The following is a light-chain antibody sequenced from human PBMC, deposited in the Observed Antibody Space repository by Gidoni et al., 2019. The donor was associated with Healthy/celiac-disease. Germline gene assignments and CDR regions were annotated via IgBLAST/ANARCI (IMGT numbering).Light chain of an antibody. J-gene: IGKJ3*01. Sequence: DFQMTQYPSPLSASVADRVPITCHASQDISNSLTWYQQKPGIAPKLLIYDAFNLESGCPSRFSGSGSGKDLSFIISSLQHEDIAKYCCQQYNKLPTFGPGTKVDIK. CDR2: DAF. CDR1: QDISNS. V-gene: IGKV1-33*01. CDR3: QQYNKLPT.